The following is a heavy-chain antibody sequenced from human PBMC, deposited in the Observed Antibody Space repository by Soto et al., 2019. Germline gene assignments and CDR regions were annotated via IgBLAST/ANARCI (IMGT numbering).Heavy chain of an antibody. CDR1: GFIFSNSA. V-gene: IGHV3-30-3*01. Sequence: QVQLVESGGGVVQPGRSLRLSCAASGFIFSNSAMHWVRQAPGKGLDWVAIISYDGSKKFYADFVKGRFTIARDNSKNTMYLQMNSLRAEDTAVYYCARDKSQLPADSFDFWGQGTMVTVSS. J-gene: IGHJ3*01. D-gene: IGHD1-1*01. CDR3: ARDKSQLPADSFDF. CDR2: ISYDGSKK.